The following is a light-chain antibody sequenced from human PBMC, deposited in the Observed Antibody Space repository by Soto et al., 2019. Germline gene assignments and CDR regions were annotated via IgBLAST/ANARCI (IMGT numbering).Light chain of an antibody. J-gene: IGKJ1*01. CDR3: QDYGTSAPWT. CDR1: QNIRGNE. Sequence: EVVLTQSPGTLSLSPGERDTVSCRASQNIRGNELAWYQRKPGQAPRLLIYRGSSRATGIPDRFSGRGSGTDFPLTISRLEPQDFAVYYCQDYGTSAPWTFGQGTKVEIK. V-gene: IGKV3-20*01. CDR2: RGS.